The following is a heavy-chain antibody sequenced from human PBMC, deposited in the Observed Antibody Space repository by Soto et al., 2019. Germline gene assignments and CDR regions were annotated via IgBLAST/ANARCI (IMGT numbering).Heavy chain of an antibody. J-gene: IGHJ6*02. CDR3: AKDLRWYSIGNGMDV. D-gene: IGHD1-26*01. Sequence: GGSLRLSCAASGFTFSSYAMSWVRQAPGKGLEWVSAISGSGGSTYYADSVKGRFTISRDNSKNTLYLQMNSLRAEDTAVYYCAKDLRWYSIGNGMDVWGQGTTVTVSS. V-gene: IGHV3-23*01. CDR2: ISGSGGST. CDR1: GFTFSSYA.